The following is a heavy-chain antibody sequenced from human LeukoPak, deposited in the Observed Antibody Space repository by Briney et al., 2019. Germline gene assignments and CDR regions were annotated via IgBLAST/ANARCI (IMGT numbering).Heavy chain of an antibody. J-gene: IGHJ4*02. CDR2: IKQDGSEK. D-gene: IGHD1-26*01. CDR3: ARVGGSYYGGCFDY. V-gene: IGHV3-7*01. Sequence: PSETLSLTCTVSGGSVNSGSYYWNWIRQPPGKGLEWVANIKQDGSEKYYVDSVKGRFTISRDNAKNSLYLQMNSLRAEDTAVYYCARVGGSYYGGCFDYWGQGTLVTVSS. CDR1: GGSVNSGSYY.